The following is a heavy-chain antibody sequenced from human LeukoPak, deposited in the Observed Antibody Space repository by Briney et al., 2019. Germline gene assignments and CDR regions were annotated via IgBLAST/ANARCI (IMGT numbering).Heavy chain of an antibody. CDR1: GGSISSYY. V-gene: IGHV4-59*01. CDR2: IYYSGST. J-gene: IGHJ4*02. CDR3: ARGGYDYVWGSYLDY. Sequence: PSETLSLTCTVSGGSISSYYWSWIRQPPWKGLEWIGYIYYSGSTNYNPSLKSRVTISVDTSKNQFSLELSSVTAADTAVYYCARGGYDYVWGSYLDYWGQGTLVTVSS. D-gene: IGHD3-16*01.